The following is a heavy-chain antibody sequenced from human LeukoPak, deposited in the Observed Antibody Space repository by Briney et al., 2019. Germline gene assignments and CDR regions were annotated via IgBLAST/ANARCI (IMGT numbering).Heavy chain of an antibody. Sequence: GGSLRLSCAASGFTFSSYSMNWVRQAPGKGLEWVSSISSSSSYMYYADSVKGRFTISRDNAKNSLYLQMNSLRAEDTAVYYCARENRAGHYNWNDAYYFDYWGQGTLVTVSS. CDR1: GFTFSSYS. CDR3: ARENRAGHYNWNDAYYFDY. D-gene: IGHD1-1*01. V-gene: IGHV3-21*01. J-gene: IGHJ4*02. CDR2: ISSSSSYM.